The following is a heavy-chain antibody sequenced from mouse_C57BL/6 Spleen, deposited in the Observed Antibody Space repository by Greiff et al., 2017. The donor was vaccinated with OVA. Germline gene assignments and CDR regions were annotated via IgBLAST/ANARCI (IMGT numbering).Heavy chain of an antibody. CDR1: GYTFTSYW. CDR2: IHPNSGST. J-gene: IGHJ2*01. V-gene: IGHV1-64*01. D-gene: IGHD1-1*01. Sequence: QVQLQQPGAELVKPGASVKLSCKASGYTFTSYWMHWVKQRPGQGLEWIGMIHPNSGSTNYNEKFKSKATLTVDKSSSTAYMQLSSLTSEDSAVYYCARGGDYYGSSHYWGQGTTLTVSS. CDR3: ARGGDYYGSSHY.